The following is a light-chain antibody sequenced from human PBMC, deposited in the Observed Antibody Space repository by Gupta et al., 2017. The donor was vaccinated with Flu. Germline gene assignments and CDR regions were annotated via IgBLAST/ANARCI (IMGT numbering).Light chain of an antibody. J-gene: IGKJ5*01. CDR1: QHVTNY. CDR2: DAS. CDR3: PQRSRWPLT. Sequence: PASLFLSAVDDTTFSRRAHQHVTNYLVWYQQHTDHAPRLLIFDASSRASGIPGRFSGSGSGTDFTLTITRLEPEDCAFYYCPQRSRWPLTFGQGTQMEIK. V-gene: IGKV3-11*01.